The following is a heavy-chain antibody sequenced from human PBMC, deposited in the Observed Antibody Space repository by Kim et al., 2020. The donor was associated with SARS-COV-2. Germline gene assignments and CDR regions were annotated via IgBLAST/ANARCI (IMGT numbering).Heavy chain of an antibody. CDR1: GASITSDNW. D-gene: IGHD3-10*01. V-gene: IGHV4-4*02. CDR3: ASGGPLEWFHP. CDR2: IFHSGGT. Sequence: SETLSLTCAVSGASITSDNWWSWVRQPPGKGLEWIGEIFHSGGTNYNPSLKSRVTISFDKSKNQFSLNLTSLTAADTAVYYCASGGPLEWFHPWGQGTLV. J-gene: IGHJ5*02.